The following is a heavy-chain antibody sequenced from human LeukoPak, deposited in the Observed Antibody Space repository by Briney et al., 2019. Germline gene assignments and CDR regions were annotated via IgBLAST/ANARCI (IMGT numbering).Heavy chain of an antibody. CDR2: LSDSGGST. J-gene: IGHJ4*02. D-gene: IGHD3-10*01. CDR1: GVTFPNYA. V-gene: IGHV3-23*01. Sequence: PGGSLRLSCAASGVTFPNYAMSWVRQAPGKGLEWVSALSDSGGSTYYAGSVKGRFTISRDNSKNTLYLQMNSLRAEDTAVYYCAKDLSYYGSGSPGSGYWGQGTLVTVSS. CDR3: AKDLSYYGSGSPGSGY.